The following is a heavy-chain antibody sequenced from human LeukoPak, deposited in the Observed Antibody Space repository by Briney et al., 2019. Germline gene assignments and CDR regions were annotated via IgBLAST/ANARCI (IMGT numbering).Heavy chain of an antibody. CDR1: GYSFTSYW. J-gene: IGHJ4*02. CDR2: IYPGDSDT. D-gene: IGHD4-23*01. V-gene: IGHV5-51*01. CDR3: ARLTTVVTRLFDY. Sequence: GESLKISCKGSGYSFTSYWIGWVRQLPGKGLEWMGIIYPGDSDTRYNPSFQGQVTISADKSISTAYLQWSSLKASDTAMYYRARLTTVVTRLFDYWGQGTLVTVSS.